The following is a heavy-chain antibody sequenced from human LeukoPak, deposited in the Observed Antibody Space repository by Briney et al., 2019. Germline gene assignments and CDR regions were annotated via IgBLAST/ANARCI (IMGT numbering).Heavy chain of an antibody. D-gene: IGHD3-9*01. CDR3: ARGTHYDILTGHDAFDI. Sequence: GGSLRLSCAASGFTFSSYAMHWVRQAPGKGLEWVAVISYDGSNKYYADSVKGRFTISRDNSKNTLYLQMNSLRAEDTAVYYCARGTHYDILTGHDAFDIWGQGTMVTVSS. J-gene: IGHJ3*02. CDR1: GFTFSSYA. V-gene: IGHV3-30*04. CDR2: ISYDGSNK.